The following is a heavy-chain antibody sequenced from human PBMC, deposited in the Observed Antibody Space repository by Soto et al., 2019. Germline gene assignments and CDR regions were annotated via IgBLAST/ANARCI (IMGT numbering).Heavy chain of an antibody. D-gene: IGHD3-10*01. CDR3: ARSGSGTYYNGWFDP. CDR1: GGSISSGGCS. J-gene: IGHJ5*02. CDR2: IYYSEST. V-gene: IGHV4-61*08. Sequence: PSETLSLTCAVSGGSISSGGCSWSWIRQPPGKGLEWIGYIYYSESTNYNPSLKSRVTISVDTSKNQFSLKLTSVTAADTAVYYCARSGSGTYYNGWFDPWGQGTLVTVSS.